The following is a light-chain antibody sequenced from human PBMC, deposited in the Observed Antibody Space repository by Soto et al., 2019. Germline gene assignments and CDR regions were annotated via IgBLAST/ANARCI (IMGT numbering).Light chain of an antibody. CDR2: EIS. J-gene: IGLJ1*01. CDR3: SSFAGISTV. V-gene: IGLV2-8*01. Sequence: QSALTQPPSASGSPGQSVTISCTGTSSDVGGYNYVSWYQQYPGKAPKLVIYEISKRPSGVPDRFSGSKSGNTASLTVSGLQAEDEADYYCSSFAGISTVFGTGTKVTVL. CDR1: SSDVGGYNY.